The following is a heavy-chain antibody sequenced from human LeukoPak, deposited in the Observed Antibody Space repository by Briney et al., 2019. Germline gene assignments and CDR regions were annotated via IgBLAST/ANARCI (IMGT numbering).Heavy chain of an antibody. D-gene: IGHD3-22*01. CDR1: GFTFTNSA. V-gene: IGHV3-23*01. Sequence: PGGSLRLSCAPSGFTFTNSAMTWVRQAPGKGLEWVSSISSSGGATYYADSVKGRFTISRDNSKNTVYLLMNSLRSEDTAIYYCAKVYYYDSSGSDYWGQGTLVTVSS. J-gene: IGHJ4*02. CDR2: ISSSGGAT. CDR3: AKVYYYDSSGSDY.